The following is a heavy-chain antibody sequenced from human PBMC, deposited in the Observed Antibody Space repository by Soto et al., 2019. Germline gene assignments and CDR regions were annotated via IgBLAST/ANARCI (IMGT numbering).Heavy chain of an antibody. CDR3: ASGIVVVPAARLWVAFDI. Sequence: QVQLVQSGAEVKKPGSSVKVSCKASGGTFSSYAISWVRQAPGQGLEWMGGIIPIFGTANYAQKFPGRVTITADESTSTAYMELSSLRSEDSAVYYCASGIVVVPAARLWVAFDIWGQGTMVTVSS. V-gene: IGHV1-69*01. J-gene: IGHJ3*02. D-gene: IGHD2-2*01. CDR2: IIPIFGTA. CDR1: GGTFSSYA.